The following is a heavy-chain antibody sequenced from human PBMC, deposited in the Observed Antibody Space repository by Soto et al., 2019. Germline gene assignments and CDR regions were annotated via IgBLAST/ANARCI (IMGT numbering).Heavy chain of an antibody. CDR3: TRDRIPYVYFYYGMDV. Sequence: QVRLVESGGGVVQPGGSLRLSCAASGFDFNNYSMHWVRQAPGKGLEWVAIMSMDGTQKYYTDSVKGRFTISRDNSKSMFFLQMTSLTPEDTAVYFCTRDRIPYVYFYYGMDVWGQGTTVTVSS. D-gene: IGHD3-10*02. CDR2: MSMDGTQK. CDR1: GFDFNNYS. J-gene: IGHJ6*02. V-gene: IGHV3-30-3*01.